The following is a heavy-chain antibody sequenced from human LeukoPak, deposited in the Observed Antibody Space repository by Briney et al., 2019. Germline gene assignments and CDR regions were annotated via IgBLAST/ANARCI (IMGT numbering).Heavy chain of an antibody. J-gene: IGHJ5*01. CDR2: INQSGTT. Sequence: PSETLSLTCSVSGSSISTENYWGWIRQPPGSALDWIDSINQSGTTQYWSSLERLVTVSVDTSKNIFSLKLNSVTAADAAVYYCARQLHMKIGGIGAENWFDSWGQGILVTISS. CDR3: ARQLHMKIGGIGAENWFDS. V-gene: IGHV4-38-2*02. CDR1: GSSISTENY. D-gene: IGHD3-16*02.